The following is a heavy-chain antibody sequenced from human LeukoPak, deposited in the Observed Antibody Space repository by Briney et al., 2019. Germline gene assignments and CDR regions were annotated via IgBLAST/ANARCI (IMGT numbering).Heavy chain of an antibody. V-gene: IGHV4-31*03. CDR3: ARISITMEEANWFDP. D-gene: IGHD3-10*01. Sequence: PSQTLSLTCTVSGGSISSGGYYWSWIPQHPGKGLEWIGYIYYSGRTYYNPALKSRVTISVDTSKNQFSLKLSSVTAADTAVYYCARISITMEEANWFDPWGQGTLVTVSS. CDR1: GGSISSGGYY. CDR2: IYYSGRT. J-gene: IGHJ5*02.